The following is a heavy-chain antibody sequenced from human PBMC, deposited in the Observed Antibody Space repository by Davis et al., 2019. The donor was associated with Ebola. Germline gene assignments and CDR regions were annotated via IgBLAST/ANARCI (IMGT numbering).Heavy chain of an antibody. Sequence: ASVKVSCKASAYTFSNYGIKWVRQAPGQGLEWMVWIIGYEDNTNYAPRFQGRITLTKDRATSTVYMDLRSLTSDDTAVYYCTRDLATSSGAHFFYFGMDVWGGGTSVAVSS. V-gene: IGHV1-18*04. CDR2: IIGYEDNT. CDR3: TRDLATSSGAHFFYFGMDV. D-gene: IGHD3-10*01. CDR1: AYTFSNYG. J-gene: IGHJ6*04.